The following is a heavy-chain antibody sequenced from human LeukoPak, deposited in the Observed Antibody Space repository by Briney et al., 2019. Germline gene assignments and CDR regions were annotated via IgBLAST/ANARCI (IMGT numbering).Heavy chain of an antibody. Sequence: PGGSLRLSCAASGLTFSNYAMSWVRQAPGKGLEWVSSMSGSGVYTYYADSVRGRFTISRDNPGNKLYLQANSLRAEDTAVYYCGKGLNRDYSGIGDHWGQGTLVTVSS. CDR2: MSGSGVYT. V-gene: IGHV3-23*01. J-gene: IGHJ4*02. CDR1: GLTFSNYA. CDR3: GKGLNRDYSGIGDH. D-gene: IGHD5-12*01.